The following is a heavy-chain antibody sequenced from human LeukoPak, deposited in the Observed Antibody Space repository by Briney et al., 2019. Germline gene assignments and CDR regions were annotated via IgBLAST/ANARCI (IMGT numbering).Heavy chain of an antibody. J-gene: IGHJ4*02. CDR3: ARLYSSGWYADDY. CDR2: IYYSGST. V-gene: IGHV4-39*01. D-gene: IGHD6-19*01. Sequence: EWIGSIYYSGSTYYNPSLKSRVNISVDTSKNQFSLKLSSVTAADTAVYYCARLYSSGWYADDYWGQGTLVTVSS.